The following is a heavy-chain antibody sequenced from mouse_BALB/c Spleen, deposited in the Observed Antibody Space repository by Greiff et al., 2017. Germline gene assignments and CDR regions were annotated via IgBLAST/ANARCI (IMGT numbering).Heavy chain of an antibody. D-gene: IGHD1-1*01. CDR3: ARGYYGSSYKAMDY. J-gene: IGHJ4*01. Sequence: QVQLKESGPGLVAPSQSLSITCTVSGVSLTRYGVHWVRQPPGKGLEWLGVIWAGGSTNYNSALMSRLRISKDNSKSQVFLKMNSLQTDDTAMYYCARGYYGSSYKAMDYWGQGTSVTVSS. V-gene: IGHV2-9*02. CDR1: GVSLTRYG. CDR2: IWAGGST.